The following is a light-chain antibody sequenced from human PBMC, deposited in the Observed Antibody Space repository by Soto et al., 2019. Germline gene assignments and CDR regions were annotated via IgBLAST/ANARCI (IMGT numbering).Light chain of an antibody. Sequence: IVLTQSPGTLSLSPGERATLSCRASQSVSSSYLAWYQQKPGQAPRLLIYGASSRATGIPDRFSGSGSGTDFTLTISRLEPEDFAVYYCQQYDGSPVTFGQGTKVEIK. CDR1: QSVSSSY. V-gene: IGKV3-20*01. CDR3: QQYDGSPVT. J-gene: IGKJ1*01. CDR2: GAS.